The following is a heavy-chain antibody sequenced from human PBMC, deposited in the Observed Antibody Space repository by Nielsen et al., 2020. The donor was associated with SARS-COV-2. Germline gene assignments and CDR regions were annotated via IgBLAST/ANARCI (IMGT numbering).Heavy chain of an antibody. CDR2: INHSGST. CDR1: GGSFSGYY. CDR3: ARAGYSSSAWVYYYYYGMDV. Sequence: SETLSLTCAVYGGSFSGYYWSWIRQPPGKGLEWIGEINHSGSTNYNPSLKSRVTISVDTSKNQFSLKLSSVTAADTAVYYCARAGYSSSAWVYYYYYGMDVWGQGTTVTVPS. D-gene: IGHD6-6*01. J-gene: IGHJ6*02. V-gene: IGHV4-34*01.